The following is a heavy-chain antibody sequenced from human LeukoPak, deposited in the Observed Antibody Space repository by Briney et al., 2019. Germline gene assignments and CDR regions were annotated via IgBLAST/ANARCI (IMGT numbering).Heavy chain of an antibody. CDR3: ARPQDYGDYVPSTPAFDI. D-gene: IGHD4-17*01. V-gene: IGHV5-51*01. CDR2: IYPGDSDT. J-gene: IGHJ3*02. Sequence: GESLKISCKGSGYSFTSYWIGWVRQMPGKGLEWMGIIYPGDSDTRYSPSFQGQVTISADKSISTAYLQWSSLKASDTAMYYCARPQDYGDYVPSTPAFDIWGQGTMVTVSS. CDR1: GYSFTSYW.